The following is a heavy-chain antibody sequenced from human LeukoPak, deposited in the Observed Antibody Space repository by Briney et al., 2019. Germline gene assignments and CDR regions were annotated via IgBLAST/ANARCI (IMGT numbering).Heavy chain of an antibody. CDR3: ARQGTVAYYDRDLDL. Sequence: KPSETLSLACTVSGGSITTSGFYWGWIRQPPGKGLEWIGYIYYSGSANYNPSLNSRVTMSVDTSKNQFSLKLRSVTAADTAVYYCARQGTVAYYDRDLDLWGRGTLVTVSS. J-gene: IGHJ2*01. D-gene: IGHD3-22*01. V-gene: IGHV4-61*05. CDR1: GGSITTSGFY. CDR2: IYYSGSA.